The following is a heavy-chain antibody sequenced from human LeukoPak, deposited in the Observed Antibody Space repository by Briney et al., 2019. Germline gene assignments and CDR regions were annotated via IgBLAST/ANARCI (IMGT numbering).Heavy chain of an antibody. V-gene: IGHV3-30*15. CDR1: GFAFSRLA. J-gene: IGHJ4*02. D-gene: IGHD2-21*01. CDR2: MSYDGTKE. CDR3: SRDGDVVGESFDY. Sequence: GGSLRLSCAASGFAFSRLAMHWVRQAPGKGLEWVAVMSYDGTKENYADSVKGRFTISRDNSKSTLYLQMSSLTTEDTAVYYCSRDGDVVGESFDYWGQGTLVTVSS.